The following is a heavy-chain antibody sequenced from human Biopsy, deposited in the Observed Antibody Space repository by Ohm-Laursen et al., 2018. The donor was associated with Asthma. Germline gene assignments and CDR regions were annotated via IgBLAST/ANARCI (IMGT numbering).Heavy chain of an antibody. D-gene: IGHD6-19*01. CDR1: GGTFSNFA. V-gene: IGHV1-69*13. CDR3: ARCQVGYSSGWSLLLKKIYYSGMDV. J-gene: IGHJ6*02. CDR2: IMIVFGAT. Sequence: SVKASCKVPGGTFSNFAISWVRQAPGQGLEWLGGIMIVFGATNYAQKFQGRVTITADESTSTAYMEVISLRSEDSAIYYCARCQVGYSSGWSLLLKKIYYSGMDVWGQGTAVTVSS.